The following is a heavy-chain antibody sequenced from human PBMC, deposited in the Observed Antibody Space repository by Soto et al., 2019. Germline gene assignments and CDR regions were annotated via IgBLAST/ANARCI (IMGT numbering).Heavy chain of an antibody. D-gene: IGHD4-17*01. Sequence: QVQLQQSGPGLVKSSQTLSLTCTVSGGSISRGGYYWTWIRQFPGKGLEWLAYIYYSGNTYYNPSLKSRLSISQDTSTNQFSLSLTSVTAADTAVYFCARGAADYGNAFDIWGRGTLVTVSS. CDR3: ARGAADYGNAFDI. CDR2: IYYSGNT. CDR1: GGSISRGGYY. V-gene: IGHV4-31*03. J-gene: IGHJ3*02.